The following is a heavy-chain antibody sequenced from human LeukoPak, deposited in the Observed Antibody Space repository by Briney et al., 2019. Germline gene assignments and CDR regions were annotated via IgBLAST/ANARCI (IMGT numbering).Heavy chain of an antibody. Sequence: SETLSLTCAVSGGSISSSNWWSWVCQPPGKGLEWIGEIYHSGSTNYNPSLKSRVTISVDKSKNQFSLKLSSVTAADTVVYYCARVSSSWSSSPIDYWGQGTLVTVSS. D-gene: IGHD6-13*01. CDR3: ARVSSSWSSSPIDY. V-gene: IGHV4-4*02. J-gene: IGHJ4*02. CDR1: GGSISSSNW. CDR2: IYHSGST.